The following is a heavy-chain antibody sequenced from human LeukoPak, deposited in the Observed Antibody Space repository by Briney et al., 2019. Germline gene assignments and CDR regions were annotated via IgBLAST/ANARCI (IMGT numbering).Heavy chain of an antibody. CDR2: IYYSGST. Sequence: SETLSLTCTVSGGSISSSSYYWGWIRQPPGKGLEWIGSIYYSGSTYYNPSLKSRVTISVDTSKNQFSLKLSSVTAADTAVYYCARDGKPGYSYGLDYWGQGTLVTVSS. D-gene: IGHD5-18*01. J-gene: IGHJ4*02. V-gene: IGHV4-39*07. CDR3: ARDGKPGYSYGLDY. CDR1: GGSISSSSYY.